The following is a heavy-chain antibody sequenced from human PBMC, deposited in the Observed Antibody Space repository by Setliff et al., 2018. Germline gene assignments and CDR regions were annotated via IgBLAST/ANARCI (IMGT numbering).Heavy chain of an antibody. D-gene: IGHD3-10*01. CDR3: ATNGASGSYYHFGS. J-gene: IGHJ4*02. CDR2: LFPGDSDT. Sequence: GESLKISCQTSGYEFTNYWIAWVRQTPGKGLEWMGSLFPGDSDTKYSPSFQGQVTISVDTSITTAYLQWDSLQASDSAIYYCATNGASGSYYHFGSWGQGTLGTVS. V-gene: IGHV5-51*01. CDR1: GYEFTNYW.